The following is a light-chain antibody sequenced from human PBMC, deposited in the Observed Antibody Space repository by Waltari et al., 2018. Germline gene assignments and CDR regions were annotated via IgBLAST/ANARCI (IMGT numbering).Light chain of an antibody. CDR3: SSYTSSTTYV. J-gene: IGLJ1*01. V-gene: IGLV2-14*03. Sequence: QSALTQPASVSGSPGPSITLSCPGTSSDVGGYNYVYWYQHPPGKAPKLMIFDVSSRPSGVSNRFSGSKSGNTASLTISGLQAEDEADYYCSSYTSSTTYVFGAGTKVTVL. CDR2: DVS. CDR1: SSDVGGYNY.